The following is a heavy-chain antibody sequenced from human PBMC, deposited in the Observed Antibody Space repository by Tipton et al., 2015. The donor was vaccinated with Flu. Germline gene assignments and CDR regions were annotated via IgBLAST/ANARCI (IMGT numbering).Heavy chain of an antibody. CDR3: VRRDYSNYVSDPKSWFDP. CDR2: VSRSGDT. CDR1: GDSISSDYY. J-gene: IGHJ5*02. D-gene: IGHD4-11*01. Sequence: TLSLTYEVSGDSISSDYYWGWVRQFPGKGLEWIGSVSRSGDTDYNSSLKSRVTISIDTSKNQFSLKMKSVTAADKAVYYCVRRDYSNYVSDPKSWFDPWGQGTLVTVSS. V-gene: IGHV4-38-2*01.